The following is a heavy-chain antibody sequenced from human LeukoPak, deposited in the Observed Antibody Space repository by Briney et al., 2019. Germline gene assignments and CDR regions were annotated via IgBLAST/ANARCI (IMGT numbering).Heavy chain of an antibody. Sequence: PSETLSLTCTVSGASISSSTYYWGWIHQPPGKGLEWIGSIYSSGITSYNPSLKSRVTMSVDTSKNQFSLKLTSVTAADTAVYYCARELGSDYGGYSPWGQGTLVTVSS. CDR1: GASISSSTYY. CDR3: ARELGSDYGGYSP. V-gene: IGHV4-39*02. CDR2: IYSSGIT. D-gene: IGHD4-23*01. J-gene: IGHJ5*02.